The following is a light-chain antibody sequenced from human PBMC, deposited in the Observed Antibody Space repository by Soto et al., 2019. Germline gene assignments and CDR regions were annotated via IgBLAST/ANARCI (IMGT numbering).Light chain of an antibody. Sequence: LTQPASVSGSPGQSITISCTGPSSDIGGYNYVSWYHQHPGKAPKLLIYGVTHRPSGVSNLFSGSKSGNTASLTISALQAEDETDYYCSSYVTSSTLGVFGTGTKVTVL. CDR1: SSDIGGYNY. J-gene: IGLJ1*01. V-gene: IGLV2-14*01. CDR2: GVT. CDR3: SSYVTSSTLGV.